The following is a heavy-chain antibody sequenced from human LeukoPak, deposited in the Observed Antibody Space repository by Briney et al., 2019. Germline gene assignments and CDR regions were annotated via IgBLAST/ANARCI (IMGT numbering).Heavy chain of an antibody. Sequence: ASVKVSCKASGYTFTGYYMHWVRQAPGQGLEWMGWINPNSGGTNYAQKFQGRVTMTRDTSISTAYMELSRLRSGDTAVYYCARESGYGQGDFDYWGQGTLVTVSS. CDR1: GYTFTGYY. CDR2: INPNSGGT. V-gene: IGHV1-2*02. CDR3: ARESGYGQGDFDY. J-gene: IGHJ4*02. D-gene: IGHD5-18*01.